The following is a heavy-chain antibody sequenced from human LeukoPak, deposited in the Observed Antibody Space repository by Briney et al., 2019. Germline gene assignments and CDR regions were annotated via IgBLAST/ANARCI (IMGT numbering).Heavy chain of an antibody. V-gene: IGHV3-23*01. J-gene: IGHJ4*02. CDR2: ISGSGDST. CDR3: ATGPVRFDY. Sequence: PGGSLRLSCAASGLTFSNFAMNWVRQAPGKGLEWVSAISGSGDSTYYADSVKGRFTISRDNSKNTLFLQMNSLRAEDTAVHYCATGPVRFDYWGQGTLVTVSS. D-gene: IGHD2-2*01. CDR1: GLTFSNFA.